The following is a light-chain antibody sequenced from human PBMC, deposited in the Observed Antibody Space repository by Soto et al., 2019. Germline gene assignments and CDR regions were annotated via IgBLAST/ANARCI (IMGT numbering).Light chain of an antibody. CDR1: QSLSRSS. Sequence: EIVLTQSPGTLSLSPGDRATLSCRASQSLSRSSLAWDQQKPGRAPRLLMYGASSRATGIPDRFSGSGSGTDFTLTISRLEPEDFAVYYCQQYGSSPRTFGQGTKVEIK. CDR3: QQYGSSPRT. J-gene: IGKJ1*01. V-gene: IGKV3-20*01. CDR2: GAS.